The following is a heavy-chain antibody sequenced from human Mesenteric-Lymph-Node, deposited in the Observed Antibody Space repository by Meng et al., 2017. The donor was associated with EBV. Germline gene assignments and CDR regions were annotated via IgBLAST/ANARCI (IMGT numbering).Heavy chain of an antibody. CDR1: GYTFTNYG. V-gene: IGHV1-18*01. D-gene: IGHD5-24*01. CDR3: ARDGSGDGYTFDY. J-gene: IGHJ4*02. CDR2: ISPYNGNT. Sequence: QAQRVQSGAEVKKARASVTLSCKASGYTFTNYGINWVRQAPGQGIEWMGGISPYNGNTYSAQKFQGRVTMTTDTSTDTAYIELRSLRSDDTAVYSCARDGSGDGYTFDYWGQGTLVTVSS.